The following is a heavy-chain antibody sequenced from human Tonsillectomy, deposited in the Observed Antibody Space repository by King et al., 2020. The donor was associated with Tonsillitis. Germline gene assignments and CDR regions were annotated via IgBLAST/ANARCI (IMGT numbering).Heavy chain of an antibody. Sequence: VQLVESGGGLVQPGGSLRLSCAGSGLTFSSYWMHWVRQAPGKGLMWVSRIKNDGISTDYADSVKGRFIISRDDAKSTLYLQMSSLRAEDTAIYYCATGIKNAYDIWGQGTMVTVSS. J-gene: IGHJ3*02. CDR3: ATGIKNAYDI. CDR2: IKNDGIST. CDR1: GLTFSSYW. V-gene: IGHV3-74*01.